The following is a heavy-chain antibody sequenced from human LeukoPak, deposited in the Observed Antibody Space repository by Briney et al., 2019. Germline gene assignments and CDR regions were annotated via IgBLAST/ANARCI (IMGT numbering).Heavy chain of an antibody. D-gene: IGHD6-13*01. V-gene: IGHV3-23*01. Sequence: PGGSLRLSCAASGFTFSSYAMSWVRQAPGKGLEWASAISGSGGSTYYADSVKGRFTISRDNSKNTLYLQMNSLRAEDTAVYYCAKDRAPLVGAFDIWGQGTMVTVSS. CDR2: ISGSGGST. J-gene: IGHJ3*02. CDR3: AKDRAPLVGAFDI. CDR1: GFTFSSYA.